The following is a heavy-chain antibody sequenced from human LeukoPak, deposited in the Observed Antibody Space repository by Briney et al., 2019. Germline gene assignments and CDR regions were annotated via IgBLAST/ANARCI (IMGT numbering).Heavy chain of an antibody. CDR3: ARHGWLGGQDV. Sequence: PSETLSLTCAVYGGSFSGYYWSWLRQPPGKGLEWIGEIIHSGSHKYHPPLKSRVTISVDTSKSQFSLELSSVTAADTAVYYCARHGWLGGQDVWGQRTLVAVVS. CDR1: GGSFSGYY. J-gene: IGHJ4*02. V-gene: IGHV4-34*12. D-gene: IGHD3-22*01. CDR2: IIHSGSH.